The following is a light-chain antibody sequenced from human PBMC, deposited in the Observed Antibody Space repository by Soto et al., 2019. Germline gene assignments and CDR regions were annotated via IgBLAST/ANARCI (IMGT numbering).Light chain of an antibody. V-gene: IGLV4-69*01. CDR3: QTWGTGIVV. J-gene: IGLJ2*01. Sequence: QPVLAQSPSASASLGASVKLTCTLSSGHSSYAIAWLQQQPEKGPRYLMKLDSYGSHSKGDGIPDRFSGSSSGAERYLTISSLQSDDEADYYCQTWGTGIVVFGGGTKVTVL. CDR1: SGHSSYA. CDR2: LDSYGSH.